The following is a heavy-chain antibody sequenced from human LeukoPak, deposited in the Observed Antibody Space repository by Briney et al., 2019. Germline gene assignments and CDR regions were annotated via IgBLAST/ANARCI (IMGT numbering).Heavy chain of an antibody. Sequence: GGSLRLSCTASGFSISSYWMNWVRQAPGKGLEWVANIKKDGSETKYVDSLRGRFTISRDNAKNSVYLQMNSLRAEDTAVYYCARGGSSWSGYFQHWGRGTLVTVSS. V-gene: IGHV3-7*02. J-gene: IGHJ1*01. CDR1: GFSISSYW. D-gene: IGHD6-13*01. CDR3: ARGGSSWSGYFQH. CDR2: IKKDGSET.